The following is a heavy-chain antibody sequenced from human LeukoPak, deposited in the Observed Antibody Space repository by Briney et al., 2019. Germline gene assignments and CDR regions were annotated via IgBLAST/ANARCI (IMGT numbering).Heavy chain of an antibody. CDR2: IKSETDGGTT. Sequence: GGSLGLSCAASGFTFSNAWMSWVRQAPGKGLEWVGRIKSETDGGTTDYAAPVKGRFTISRDDSKNTLYLQMNSLKTEDTAVYYCTTTFYPPFYYFDYWGQGTLVTVSS. D-gene: IGHD2/OR15-2a*01. CDR1: GFTFSNAW. CDR3: TTTFYPPFYYFDY. V-gene: IGHV3-15*01. J-gene: IGHJ4*02.